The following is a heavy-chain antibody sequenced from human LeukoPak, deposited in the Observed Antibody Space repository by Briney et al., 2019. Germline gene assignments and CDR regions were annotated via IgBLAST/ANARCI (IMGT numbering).Heavy chain of an antibody. CDR1: GFTFSTYR. Sequence: GGSLRLSCAASGFTFSTYRMSWVRQAPGKGLEWVANIKQDGSEKHYVDSVKGRFTISRDNAKNSLYLQMSSLRAEDTAVYYCAKVAKYYYGSETYYFFEHWGQGTPVTASS. J-gene: IGHJ4*02. CDR2: IKQDGSEK. V-gene: IGHV3-7*01. D-gene: IGHD3-10*01. CDR3: AKVAKYYYGSETYYFFEH.